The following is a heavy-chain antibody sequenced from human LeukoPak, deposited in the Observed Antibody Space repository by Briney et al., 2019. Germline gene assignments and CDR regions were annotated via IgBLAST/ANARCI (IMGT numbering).Heavy chain of an antibody. V-gene: IGHV4-30-4*08. CDR3: VRGLTGYSYFFDY. D-gene: IGHD1-20*01. CDR2: VYYDGST. CDR1: GYSISSGYY. J-gene: IGHJ4*02. Sequence: SETLSLTCTVSGYSISSGYYWTWVRQPPGKGLEWIGYVYYDGSTYYHPSLQSRLAISVDTSKNQFSLNLTSVTAADTAVYYCVRGLTGYSYFFDYWGQGALVTVSS.